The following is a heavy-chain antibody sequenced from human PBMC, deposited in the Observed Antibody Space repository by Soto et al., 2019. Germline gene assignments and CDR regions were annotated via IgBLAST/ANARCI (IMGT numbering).Heavy chain of an antibody. CDR2: ISYKGGTI. V-gene: IGHV3-64*04. D-gene: IGHD3-22*01. CDR1: GFTLSDFS. J-gene: IGHJ4*02. Sequence: GGSLRLSCAASGFTLSDFSMHWVRQAAGKGLEFVSAISYKGGTIYYADSVKGRFTISRDNAKNSLYLQMNSLRAEDTAVYYCARARYYYDSSGYGQFDYWGQGTLVTVSS. CDR3: ARARYYYDSSGYGQFDY.